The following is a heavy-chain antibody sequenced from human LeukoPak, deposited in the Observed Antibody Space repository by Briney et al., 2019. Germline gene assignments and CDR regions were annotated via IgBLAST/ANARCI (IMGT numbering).Heavy chain of an antibody. CDR1: GFIFSRNN. D-gene: IGHD2-21*01. V-gene: IGHV3-48*02. CDR2: ISSSGTTI. J-gene: IGHJ4*02. Sequence: GGSLRLSCAASGFIFSRNNMNWVRQAPGKGLEWVSYISSSGTTIYYADSVKGRFTISRDNAKNSLYLQMKSLRDEDTAVYYLWCSRTGRAFFDYWGQGTLVTVTS. CDR3: WCSRTGRAFFDY.